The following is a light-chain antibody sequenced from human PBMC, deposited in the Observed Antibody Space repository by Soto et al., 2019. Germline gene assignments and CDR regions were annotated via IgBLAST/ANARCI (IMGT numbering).Light chain of an antibody. CDR3: QKYNSSPLT. V-gene: IGKV1-27*01. Sequence: DLQLTQSPSSLSASVGDRATITCRASLPISNYLAWYQQKPGKIPNLLIYAASILHAGVPSPFSGSGSGTDFNLTISSLQPEDVAAYYCQKYNSSPLTFGGGTKVEIK. CDR1: LPISNY. CDR2: AAS. J-gene: IGKJ4*01.